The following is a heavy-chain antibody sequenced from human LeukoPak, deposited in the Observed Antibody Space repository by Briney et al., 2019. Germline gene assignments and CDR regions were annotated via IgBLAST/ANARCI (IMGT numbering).Heavy chain of an antibody. V-gene: IGHV4-4*07. CDR1: GGSIISYY. CDR3: ASTMTTYAFDI. D-gene: IGHD2/OR15-2a*01. Sequence: SETLSLTCTVSGGSIISYYWSWIRQPAGKGLEWIGRIYSSGTTNYNPSLKSRVTMSIDTSKNQFSLKLSSVTAADTAVYYCASTMTTYAFDIWGQGTMVTVSS. CDR2: IYSSGTT. J-gene: IGHJ3*02.